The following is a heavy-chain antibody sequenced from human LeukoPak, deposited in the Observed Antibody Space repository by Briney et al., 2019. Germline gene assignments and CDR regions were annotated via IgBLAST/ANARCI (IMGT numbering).Heavy chain of an antibody. D-gene: IGHD3-22*01. J-gene: IGHJ4*02. CDR2: INWNGGST. Sequence: GGSLRLSCAASGFTFDDYGMSWVRQAPGKGLEWVSGINWNGGSTGYADSVKGRFTISRDNAKNSLYLQMNSLRAEDTALYYCARVHDYYDSSGYYFDYWGQGTLVTVSS. CDR3: ARVHDYYDSSGYYFDY. CDR1: GFTFDDYG. V-gene: IGHV3-20*04.